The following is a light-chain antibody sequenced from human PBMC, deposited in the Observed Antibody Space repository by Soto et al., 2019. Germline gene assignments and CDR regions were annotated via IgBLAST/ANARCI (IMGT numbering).Light chain of an antibody. J-gene: IGKJ5*01. CDR1: QQVSRR. Sequence: EILMAQCPATVSVSPGARSTLSCRGSQQVSRRLSGYQHKPGQPPSLLIYYTSTRAADIPARFSGSGSATDFTLTISSLQSEDFAVYYCQQYNHWRSISFGQGTRLEIK. CDR2: YTS. CDR3: QQYNHWRSIS. V-gene: IGKV3-15*01.